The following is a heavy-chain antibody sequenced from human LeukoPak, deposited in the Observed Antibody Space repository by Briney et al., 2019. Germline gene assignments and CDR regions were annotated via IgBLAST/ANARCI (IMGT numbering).Heavy chain of an antibody. V-gene: IGHV3-30-3*01. CDR1: GFTFSSYA. D-gene: IGHD6-19*01. CDR3: ASLDYSSGWYTADY. J-gene: IGHJ4*02. CDR2: ISYDGSNK. Sequence: GGSLRLSCAASGFTFSSYAMHWVRQAPGKGLEWVAVISYDGSNKYYADSVKGRFTLSRDNSKNTLYLQMNSLRAEDTAVYYCASLDYSSGWYTADYWGQGTLVTVSS.